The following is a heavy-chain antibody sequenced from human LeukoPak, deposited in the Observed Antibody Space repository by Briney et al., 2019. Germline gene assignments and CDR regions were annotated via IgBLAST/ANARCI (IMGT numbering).Heavy chain of an antibody. J-gene: IGHJ3*02. CDR2: IYYSGST. D-gene: IGHD2-2*01. CDR1: GGSISDYY. Sequence: SETLSLTCTVSGGSISDYYWSWIRQPPGKGLEWIGYIYYSGSTNYNPSLKSRVTMSVDTSKNQFSLKLTSVTAADTAVYCCARAYCSSTSCFGDAFDIWGQGTMVTVSS. CDR3: ARAYCSSTSCFGDAFDI. V-gene: IGHV4-59*01.